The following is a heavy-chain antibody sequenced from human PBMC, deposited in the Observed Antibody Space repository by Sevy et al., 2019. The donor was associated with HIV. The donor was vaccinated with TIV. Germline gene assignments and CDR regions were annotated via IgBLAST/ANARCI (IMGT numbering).Heavy chain of an antibody. CDR3: ARLRWDLVVVPGATPGCYFDS. CDR1: GDSINTYY. D-gene: IGHD2-2*02. Sequence: SETLSLTCTVSGDSINTYYWSWIRQPPGKGLEWIGSDSHSGNTNYNPSLKSRVSMSVDTSTNQFSLKVKSVTAADTAVYYCARLRWDLVVVPGATPGCYFDSWGQGTLVTVSS. J-gene: IGHJ4*02. V-gene: IGHV4-59*08. CDR2: DSHSGNT.